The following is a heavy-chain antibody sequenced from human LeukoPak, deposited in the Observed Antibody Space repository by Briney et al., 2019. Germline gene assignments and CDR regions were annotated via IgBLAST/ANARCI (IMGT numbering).Heavy chain of an antibody. CDR3: ARVEARFDP. Sequence: ASETLSLTCTVSGGSISSSSYYWGWIRQPPGKGLEWIGSIYYSGSTYYNPSLKSRVTISVDTSKNQFSLKLSSVTAADTAVYYCARVEARFDPWGQGTLVTVSS. V-gene: IGHV4-39*07. J-gene: IGHJ5*02. CDR1: GGSISSSSYY. CDR2: IYYSGST.